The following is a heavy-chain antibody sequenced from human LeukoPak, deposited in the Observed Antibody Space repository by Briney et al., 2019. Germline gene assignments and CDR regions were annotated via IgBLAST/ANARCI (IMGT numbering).Heavy chain of an antibody. D-gene: IGHD3-22*01. CDR2: INPNSGDT. V-gene: IGHV1-2*06. Sequence: ASVKVSCKTSGYTFTDYYMHWVRQAPGQGLEWMGRINPNSGDTNYAQKFQGRVTMTRDTSTSTAYMELTRLRSDDAAVYYCAREEKYYYDSSGYLDWGQGTLVTVSS. CDR3: AREEKYYYDSSGYLD. J-gene: IGHJ4*02. CDR1: GYTFTDYY.